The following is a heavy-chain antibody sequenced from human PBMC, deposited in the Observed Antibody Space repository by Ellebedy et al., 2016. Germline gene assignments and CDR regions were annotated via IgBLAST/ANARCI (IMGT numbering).Heavy chain of an antibody. Sequence: SETLSLTXTVSGGSVNSVSSGTYYWTWIRQPPGKGLEWIGSILYSGSTNYNPSLRSRVTISVDTSKNHFSLKLSSVTAADTAVYYWARVKEWGYTSSWSFEYWGRGTLVTVSS. J-gene: IGHJ4*02. D-gene: IGHD6-13*01. CDR1: GGSVNSVSSGTYY. V-gene: IGHV4-61*01. CDR2: ILYSGST. CDR3: ARVKEWGYTSSWSFEY.